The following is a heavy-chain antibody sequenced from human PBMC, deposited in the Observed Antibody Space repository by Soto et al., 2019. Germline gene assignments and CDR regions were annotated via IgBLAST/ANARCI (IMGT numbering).Heavy chain of an antibody. V-gene: IGHV6-1*01. Sequence: SQTLSLTCAISGDSVSSNSAAWNWIRQSPSRGLEWLGRTYYRSKWYNDYAGAVKSRITINPDTSKNQFSLQLNSVTPEATAVYYCARGRFTRHHYYSYGIDVWGQGTTVTVSS. CDR2: TYYRSKWYN. CDR3: ARGRFTRHHYYSYGIDV. J-gene: IGHJ6*02. D-gene: IGHD1-1*01. CDR1: GDSVSSNSAA.